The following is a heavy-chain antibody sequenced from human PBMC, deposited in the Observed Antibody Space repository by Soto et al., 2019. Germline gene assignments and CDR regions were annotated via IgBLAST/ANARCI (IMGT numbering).Heavy chain of an antibody. Sequence: GGSLRLSCAASGFTFSSYGMHWVRQAPGKGLEWVAVISYDGSNKYYADSVKGRFTISRDNSKNTLYLQMNSLRAEDTAVYYCAKDVCTNGVCYYFDYWGQGTLVTVSS. CDR1: GFTFSSYG. D-gene: IGHD2-8*01. J-gene: IGHJ4*02. CDR2: ISYDGSNK. CDR3: AKDVCTNGVCYYFDY. V-gene: IGHV3-30*18.